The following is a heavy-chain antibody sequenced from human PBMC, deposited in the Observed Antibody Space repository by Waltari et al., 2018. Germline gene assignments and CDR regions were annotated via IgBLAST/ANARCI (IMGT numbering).Heavy chain of an antibody. D-gene: IGHD6-19*01. Sequence: QVHLVESGGGVVQPGRSPRLSCAASGFTFSSDGMHWVRQAPGKGVEWVAVIWNDGSKEYYADSVRGRFTISRDNSKNTLYLQMNSLRAEDTAVYYCARDDYTSGWFLGYWGQGTLVTVSS. CDR1: GFTFSSDG. V-gene: IGHV3-33*01. CDR2: IWNDGSKE. J-gene: IGHJ4*02. CDR3: ARDDYTSGWFLGY.